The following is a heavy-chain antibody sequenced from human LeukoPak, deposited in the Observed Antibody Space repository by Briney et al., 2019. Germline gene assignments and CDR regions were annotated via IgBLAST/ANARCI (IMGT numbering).Heavy chain of an antibody. Sequence: QPGGSLILSCAASAFTFSSHWMHWVHQAPGKGLVWVSRLNTDGSSTVYADSVKGRFTISRDNAKNTLYLQMNSLRAEDTAVYYCARGYYDSNDSNRSNCFEPWGQGTLVTVSS. CDR1: AFTFSSHW. J-gene: IGHJ5*02. CDR2: LNTDGSST. V-gene: IGHV3-74*01. CDR3: ARGYYDSNDSNRSNCFEP. D-gene: IGHD3-22*01.